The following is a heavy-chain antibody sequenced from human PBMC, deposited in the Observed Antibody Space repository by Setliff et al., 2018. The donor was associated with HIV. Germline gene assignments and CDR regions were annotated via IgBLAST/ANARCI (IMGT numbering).Heavy chain of an antibody. V-gene: IGHV3-7*03. Sequence: GGSLRLSCVASGFTFSTYWMSWVRQAPGKGLEWVATIKKDGSEIYYVDSVKGRFTISRDNARTSLYLEMSSLRVEDTAVYLCANLWEVGAWGQGTLVTVSS. CDR1: GFTFSTYW. CDR2: IKKDGSEI. J-gene: IGHJ5*02. CDR3: ANLWEVGA. D-gene: IGHD1-26*01.